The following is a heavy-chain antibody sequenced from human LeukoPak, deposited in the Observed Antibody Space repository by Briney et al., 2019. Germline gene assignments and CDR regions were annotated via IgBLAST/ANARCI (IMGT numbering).Heavy chain of an antibody. J-gene: IGHJ4*02. V-gene: IGHV1-2*02. CDR1: GYTFAGYN. CDR2: INPNSGET. Sequence: ASVKVSXKASGYTFAGYNIHWVRQAPGQGLEWMAWINPNSGETAYAQNFQGRVTATSDTSISTAYMELSGLTSDDTAVYFCAREMTTVKGYFDSWGQGTLVTAPS. D-gene: IGHD4-11*01. CDR3: AREMTTVKGYFDS.